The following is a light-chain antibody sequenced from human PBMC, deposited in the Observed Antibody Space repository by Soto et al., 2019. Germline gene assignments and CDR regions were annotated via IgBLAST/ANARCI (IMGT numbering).Light chain of an antibody. CDR1: SSDIGSYNL. CDR2: EVN. J-gene: IGLJ3*02. V-gene: IGLV2-23*02. CDR3: CSYAGGRTFVV. Sequence: QSALSQPASVSGSPGQSVTISCTGTSSDIGSYNLVSWYHHQSGQAPKLVIYEVNKRPSVDSNRFSGSKSGNTASLTIAGLQPEVEGEYYCCSYAGGRTFVVFGGGTKLTVL.